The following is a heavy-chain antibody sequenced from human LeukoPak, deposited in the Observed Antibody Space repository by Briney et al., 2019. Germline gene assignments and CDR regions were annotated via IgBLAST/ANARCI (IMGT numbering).Heavy chain of an antibody. J-gene: IGHJ3*02. V-gene: IGHV4-59*02. Sequence: PSETLSLTCTVSGGSVSNYYWSLIRQPPGKTLEWIGYIYSSGSTNYNPSLKSRVTISVDTSKNQFSLKLNSVTAADTAVYYCARAGTYYDNSGYLRGAFDIWGQGTMVTVSS. D-gene: IGHD3-22*01. CDR3: ARAGTYYDNSGYLRGAFDI. CDR2: IYSSGST. CDR1: GGSVSNYY.